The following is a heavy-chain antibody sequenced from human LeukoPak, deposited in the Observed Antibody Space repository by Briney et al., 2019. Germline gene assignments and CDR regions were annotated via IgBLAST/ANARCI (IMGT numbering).Heavy chain of an antibody. CDR2: INPNSGGT. J-gene: IGHJ4*02. Sequence: ASVKVSCMGSGYTFTGYYLHGLRQAPGQGLEWMGWINPNSGGTNYAQKFQGRVTMTRDTSISTAYMEMSRLRCDDTAVYYRESDLGYHDSTGYPDYWGQGTLVTVSS. CDR1: GYTFTGYY. CDR3: ESDLGYHDSTGYPDY. V-gene: IGHV1-2*02. D-gene: IGHD3-22*01.